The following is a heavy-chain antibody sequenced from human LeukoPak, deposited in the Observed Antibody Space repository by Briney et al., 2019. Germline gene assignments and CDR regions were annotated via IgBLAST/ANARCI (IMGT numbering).Heavy chain of an antibody. Sequence: GGSLRLSCAASGFTFSSYAMSWVRQAPGKGLEWVSAISGSGGSTYYADSVKGRFTISRDNAKNSLYLQMNSLRAEDTAVYYCARAMARGLDSGPSWGSYYFDYWGQGTLVTVSS. CDR1: GFTFSSYA. CDR3: ARAMARGLDSGPSWGSYYFDY. J-gene: IGHJ4*02. D-gene: IGHD3-10*01. CDR2: ISGSGGST. V-gene: IGHV3-23*01.